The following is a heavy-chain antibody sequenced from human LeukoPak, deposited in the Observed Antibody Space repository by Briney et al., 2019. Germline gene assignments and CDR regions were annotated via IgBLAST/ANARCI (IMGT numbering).Heavy chain of an antibody. V-gene: IGHV1-8*02. Sequence: ASVKVSCKASGYTFTNYGISWVRQAPGQGLEWMGWMNPNSGNTGYAQKFQGRVTMTRSTSISTAYMELSSLRSEDTAVYYCARGLGVGATNYFDYWGQGTLVTVSS. CDR3: ARGLGVGATNYFDY. J-gene: IGHJ4*02. CDR1: GYTFTNYG. D-gene: IGHD1-26*01. CDR2: MNPNSGNT.